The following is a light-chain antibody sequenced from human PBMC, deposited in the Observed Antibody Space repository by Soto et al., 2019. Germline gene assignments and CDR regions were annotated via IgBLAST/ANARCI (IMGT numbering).Light chain of an antibody. CDR3: QQRSNWPPVT. CDR2: GAS. Sequence: EIVLTQSPGALSLSPGERAALSSRASQSVTDRYLAWYQQKPGQAPRLLIYGASTRATGSPPRCSGSGCGANYSPTISSLEPEDFAVYYCQQRSNWPPVTFGQGTRLEIK. CDR1: QSVTDRY. J-gene: IGKJ5*01. V-gene: IGKV3-11*01.